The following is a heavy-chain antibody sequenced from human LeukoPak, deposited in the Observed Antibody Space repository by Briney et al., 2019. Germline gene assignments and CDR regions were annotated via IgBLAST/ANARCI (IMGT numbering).Heavy chain of an antibody. CDR1: GYSFTTYW. CDR3: ARQVAANKIFDY. J-gene: IGHJ4*02. CDR2: IYPGDSDT. V-gene: IGHV5-51*01. Sequence: PGESLKISCNGSGYSFTTYWIGWVRQMPGKGLEWMGIIYPGDSDTRYSPSFQGQVTISADKSISTAYLQWSSLKASDSAMYYCARQVAANKIFDYWGQGTLVTVSS. D-gene: IGHD6-19*01.